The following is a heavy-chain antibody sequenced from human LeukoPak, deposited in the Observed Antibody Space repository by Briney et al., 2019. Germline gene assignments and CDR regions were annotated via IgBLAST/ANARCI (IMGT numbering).Heavy chain of an antibody. D-gene: IGHD1-26*01. Sequence: PSETLSLTCTVSGGSISSHYWSWIRQPPGKGLEWIGSIYYSGSTYYNPSLKSRVTISVDTSKNQFSLKLSSVTAADTAVYYCARDLAEPSGTLEFDPWGQGTLVTVSS. V-gene: IGHV4-39*07. CDR2: IYYSGST. J-gene: IGHJ5*02. CDR3: ARDLAEPSGTLEFDP. CDR1: GGSISSHY.